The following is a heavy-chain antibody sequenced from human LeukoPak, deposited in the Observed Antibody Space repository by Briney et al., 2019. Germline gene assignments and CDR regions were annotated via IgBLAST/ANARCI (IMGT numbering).Heavy chain of an antibody. CDR3: AKVRVVFNWDYAYYFDY. CDR1: GFTFSNYA. V-gene: IGHV3-30*18. J-gene: IGHJ4*02. CDR2: ISYDGSSK. D-gene: IGHD1-7*01. Sequence: GGSLRLSCAASGFTFSNYAMHWVRQAPGKGLEWVAIISYDGSSKYYADSVKGRFTISRDNSKNTLYLQMNSLGPEDTAMYYCAKVRVVFNWDYAYYFDYWGQGTLVTVSS.